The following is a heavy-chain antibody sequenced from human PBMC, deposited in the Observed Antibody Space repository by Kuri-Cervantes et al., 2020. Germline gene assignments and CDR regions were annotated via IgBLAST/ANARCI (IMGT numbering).Heavy chain of an antibody. CDR3: ARGGCSGGSCYSGAFDI. J-gene: IGHJ3*02. Sequence: GESLKISCAASGFTFSSYWMSWVRQAPGKGLEWAANIKQDGSEKYYVDSVKGRFTISRDNAKNSLYLQMNSLRAEDTAVYYCARGGCSGGSCYSGAFDIWGQGTMVTVSS. CDR1: GFTFSSYW. D-gene: IGHD2-15*01. CDR2: IKQDGSEK. V-gene: IGHV3-7*01.